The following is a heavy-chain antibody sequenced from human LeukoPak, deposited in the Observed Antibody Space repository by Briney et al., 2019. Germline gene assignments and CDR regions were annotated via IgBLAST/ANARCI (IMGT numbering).Heavy chain of an antibody. D-gene: IGHD5-24*01. Sequence: PSETLSLTCIVSGGSISSYYWSWIRQPPGKGLEWIGYIFYSGSTNYNPSLKSRVTISIDTSKNQFSLKLSSVTAADTAVYYCALQSPKGIYWGQGTLVTVSS. CDR1: GGSISSYY. CDR2: IFYSGST. CDR3: ALQSPKGIY. V-gene: IGHV4-59*01. J-gene: IGHJ4*02.